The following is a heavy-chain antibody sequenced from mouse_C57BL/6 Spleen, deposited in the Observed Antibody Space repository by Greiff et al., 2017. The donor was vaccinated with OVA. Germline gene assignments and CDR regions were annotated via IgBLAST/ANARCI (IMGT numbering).Heavy chain of an antibody. J-gene: IGHJ3*01. V-gene: IGHV5-17*01. CDR2: ISSGSSTI. CDR1: GFTFSDYG. Sequence: EVHLVESGGGLVKPGGSLKLSCAASGFTFSDYGMHWVRQAPEKGLEWVAYISSGSSTIYYADTVKGRFTISRDNAKNTLFLQMTSRRSEDTAMDYCARGAYYSNCEFAYWGQGTLVTVSA. D-gene: IGHD2-5*01. CDR3: ARGAYYSNCEFAY.